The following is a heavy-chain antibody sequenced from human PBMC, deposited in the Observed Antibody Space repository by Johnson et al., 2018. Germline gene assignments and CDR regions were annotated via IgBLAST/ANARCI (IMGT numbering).Heavy chain of an antibody. Sequence: EVQLVESGAEVKKPGESLKISCKGSGYSFTSYWIGWVRQMPGKGLEWMGIIYPGDSDTRYSPSFQGQVTISADKSINTAYLQWSSLEASDTAIYYCASRRAVAAAGGYSYYMDVWGKGTTVTVSS. J-gene: IGHJ6*03. CDR3: ASRRAVAAAGGYSYYMDV. CDR2: IYPGDSDT. D-gene: IGHD6-13*01. V-gene: IGHV5-51*03. CDR1: GYSFTSYW.